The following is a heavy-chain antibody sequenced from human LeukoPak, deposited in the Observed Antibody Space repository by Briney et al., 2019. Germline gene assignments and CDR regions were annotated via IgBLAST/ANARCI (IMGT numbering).Heavy chain of an antibody. D-gene: IGHD3-3*01. CDR2: IYYSGST. V-gene: IGHV4-39*01. CDR1: GDSISSSSSY. J-gene: IGHJ4*02. CDR3: ASQYFLILSLYYFDY. Sequence: SETLSLTCSVSGDSISSSSSYWGWIRQPQGKGLEWIGSIYYSGSTYYNPSLKSRVTISVDTSKNQFSLKLTSVTAADTAVYYCASQYFLILSLYYFDYWGQGTLVTVSS.